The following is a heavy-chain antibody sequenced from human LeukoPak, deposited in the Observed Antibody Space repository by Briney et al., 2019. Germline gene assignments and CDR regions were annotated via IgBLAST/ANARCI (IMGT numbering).Heavy chain of an antibody. CDR1: GFTFGTNT. J-gene: IGHJ4*02. D-gene: IGHD5-18*01. CDR2: ISHDGRNL. V-gene: IGHV3-30*01. CDR3: ARHNGYSSSPFDY. Sequence: QAGGSLRLSCAASGFTFGTNTMHWVRQAPGKGLEWVAVISHDGRNLNYADSVKGRFTISRDNSKNTLYLQMDSLRPEDTAVYYCARHNGYSSSPFDYWGQGTLVTVSS.